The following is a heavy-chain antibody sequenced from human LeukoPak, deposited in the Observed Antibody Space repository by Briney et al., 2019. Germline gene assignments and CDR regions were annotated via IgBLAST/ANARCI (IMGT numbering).Heavy chain of an antibody. Sequence: ASVKVSCKASGYTFPGYYMHWVRQAPGQGLEWMGWINLNSGGTNYAQKFQGRVTMTRDTSISTAYMELSKLESGDTGVYHCARLYSMSSIYFDYWGQGTLVTVSS. J-gene: IGHJ4*02. D-gene: IGHD6-6*01. CDR2: INLNSGGT. V-gene: IGHV1-2*02. CDR1: GYTFPGYY. CDR3: ARLYSMSSIYFDY.